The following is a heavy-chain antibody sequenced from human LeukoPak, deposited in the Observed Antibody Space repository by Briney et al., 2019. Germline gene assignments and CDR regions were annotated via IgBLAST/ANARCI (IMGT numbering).Heavy chain of an antibody. CDR2: IIPIFGTA. V-gene: IGHV1-69*05. J-gene: IGHJ6*03. D-gene: IGHD3-3*01. CDR3: VTRGSGSHYYYDMDV. Sequence: SVKVSCKASGGTFSSYAISWVRQAPGQGLEWMGGIIPIFGTANYAQKFQGRVTITTDESTSTAYMELSSLRSEDTAVYYCVTRGSGSHYYYDMDVWGKGTTVTVSS. CDR1: GGTFSSYA.